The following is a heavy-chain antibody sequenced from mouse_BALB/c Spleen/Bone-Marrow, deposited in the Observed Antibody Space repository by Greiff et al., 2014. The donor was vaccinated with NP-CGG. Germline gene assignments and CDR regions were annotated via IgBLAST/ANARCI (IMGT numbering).Heavy chain of an antibody. CDR2: IYPGDGST. J-gene: IGHJ3*01. Sequence: VQLQESGPELVKPGALVKISCKASGFTFRNYDINWVKQRPGQGLEWIGWIYPGDGSTKYNEKFKGKATLTADKSSSTAYMQLSSLTSDNSAVYFCARSGDSSGYGFAYWGQGTLVTVSA. CDR1: GFTFRNYD. V-gene: IGHV1S56*01. D-gene: IGHD3-2*01. CDR3: ARSGDSSGYGFAY.